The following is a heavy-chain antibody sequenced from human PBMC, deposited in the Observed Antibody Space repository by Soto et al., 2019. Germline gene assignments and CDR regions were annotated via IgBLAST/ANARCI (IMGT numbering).Heavy chain of an antibody. CDR2: IYYSGST. D-gene: IGHD2-2*01. CDR3: ARHPNGYCSSTSCHFDKYNWFDP. J-gene: IGHJ5*02. Sequence: QVQLQESGPGLVKPSETLSLTCTVSGGSISSYYWSWIRQPPGKGLEWIGYIYYSGSTNYNPSLKSRVTISVDTSKNQFSLKLSSVTAADTAVYYCARHPNGYCSSTSCHFDKYNWFDPWGQGTLVTVSS. V-gene: IGHV4-59*08. CDR1: GGSISSYY.